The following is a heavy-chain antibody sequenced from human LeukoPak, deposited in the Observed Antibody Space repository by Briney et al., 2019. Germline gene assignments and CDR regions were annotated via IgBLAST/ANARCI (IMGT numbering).Heavy chain of an antibody. CDR2: IYYSGST. CDR1: GGSVSSGSYY. J-gene: IGHJ4*02. CDR3: ARGLYCSGGSCYLPLDY. V-gene: IGHV4-61*01. D-gene: IGHD2-15*01. Sequence: SETLSLTCTVSGGSVSSGSYYWSWIRQPPGKGLEWIGYIYYSGSTNYNPSLKSRVTISVDTSKNQFSLKLSSVTAADTAVYYCARGLYCSGGSCYLPLDYWGQGTLVTVSS.